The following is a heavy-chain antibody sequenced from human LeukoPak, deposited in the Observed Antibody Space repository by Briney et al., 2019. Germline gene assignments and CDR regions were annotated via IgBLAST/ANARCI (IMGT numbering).Heavy chain of an antibody. CDR3: AKLKVRITIFGVVINDAFDI. D-gene: IGHD3-3*01. V-gene: IGHV3-23*01. CDR2: ISGSGGST. Sequence: GGSLRLSCAATGFTFRSHAMNWVRQAPGKGLEWVSAISGSGGSTYYADSVKGRFTISRDNSKNTLYLQMNSLRAEDTAVYYCAKLKVRITIFGVVINDAFDIWGQGTMVTVSS. CDR1: GFTFRSHA. J-gene: IGHJ3*02.